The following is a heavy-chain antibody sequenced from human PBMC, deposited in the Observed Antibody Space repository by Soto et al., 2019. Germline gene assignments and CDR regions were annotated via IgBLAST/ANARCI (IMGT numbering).Heavy chain of an antibody. V-gene: IGHV4-34*01. J-gene: IGHJ3*02. D-gene: IGHD2-21*01. CDR3: ARRGEVWGRGAFEI. Sequence: QVQLQQWGAGLLKPSETLSLTCAVYGGSFSGYYWSWIRQPPGKGLEWMGEINHSGSTNDNPSLKSRVTISGDTSKTQFSLKMSFVTAADTVVYCCARRGEVWGRGAFEIWGQGTMVTVSS. CDR1: GGSFSGYY. CDR2: INHSGST.